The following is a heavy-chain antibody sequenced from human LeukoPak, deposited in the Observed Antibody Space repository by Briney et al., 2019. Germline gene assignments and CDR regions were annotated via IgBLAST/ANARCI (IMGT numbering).Heavy chain of an antibody. J-gene: IGHJ4*02. V-gene: IGHV3-23*01. CDR2: VTGGAVAT. CDR3: ARDSPLKGYNSGWATNSFDF. Sequence: GGSLRLSCAASGFNFRSYAMSWVRQAPGKGLEWVSTVTGGAVATYYADSVRGRHTISRDNSKNTLYLRMNSLRAEDTAVYYCARDSPLKGYNSGWATNSFDFWGQGTLVTVSS. CDR1: GFNFRSYA. D-gene: IGHD6-19*01.